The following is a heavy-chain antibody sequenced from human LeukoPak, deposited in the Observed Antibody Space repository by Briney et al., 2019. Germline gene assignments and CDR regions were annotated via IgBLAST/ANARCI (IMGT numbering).Heavy chain of an antibody. J-gene: IGHJ4*02. Sequence: GGSLRLSCAASGFTFSDYWMHWVRQAPGKGLEWVSSLSGDGSTTYHADSVKGRFTISRDNSRSTLYLQVNSLSAEDTAVYYCARGTSLGRPGTYYFDYWGQGALVTVSS. CDR2: LSGDGSTT. V-gene: IGHV3-23*01. D-gene: IGHD1/OR15-1a*01. CDR1: GFTFSDYW. CDR3: ARGTSLGRPGTYYFDY.